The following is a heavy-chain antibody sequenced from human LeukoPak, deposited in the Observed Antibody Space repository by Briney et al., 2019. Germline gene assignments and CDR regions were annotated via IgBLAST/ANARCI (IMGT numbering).Heavy chain of an antibody. J-gene: IGHJ1*01. CDR1: GGSFSGYY. Sequence: SETLSLTCAVYGGSFSGYYWSWIRQHPGKGLEWIGENNHSGSTNYNPSLKSRVTISVDTSKNQFSLKLSSVTAADTAVYYCARAYSSSCCTSAEYFQHWGQGTLVTVSS. V-gene: IGHV4-34*01. CDR3: ARAYSSSCCTSAEYFQH. D-gene: IGHD6-13*01. CDR2: NNHSGST.